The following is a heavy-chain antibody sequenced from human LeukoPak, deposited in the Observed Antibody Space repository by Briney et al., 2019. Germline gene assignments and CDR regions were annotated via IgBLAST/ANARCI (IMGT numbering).Heavy chain of an antibody. Sequence: PGGSLRLSCAASGFTFSSYWMHWVRQAPGQGLEWVSAISGSGGSTYYADSVKGRFTISRDNSKNTLYLQMNSLRAEDTAVYYCAKDLAGSGSYSFDYWGQGTLVTVSS. CDR3: AKDLAGSGSYSFDY. CDR1: GFTFSSYW. V-gene: IGHV3-23*01. J-gene: IGHJ4*02. CDR2: ISGSGGST. D-gene: IGHD1-26*01.